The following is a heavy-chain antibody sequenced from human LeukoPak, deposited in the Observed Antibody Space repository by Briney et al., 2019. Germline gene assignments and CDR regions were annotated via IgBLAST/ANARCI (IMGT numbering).Heavy chain of an antibody. D-gene: IGHD5-18*01. CDR1: GFTFSSYS. J-gene: IGHJ6*02. CDR2: IRYDGSNK. Sequence: PGGSLRLSCAASGFTFSSYSMNWVRQAPGKGLEWVAFIRYDGSNKYYADSVKGRFTISRDNSKNTLYLQMNSLRAEDTAVYYCAKIRDTAISLVYYYDMDVWGQGTTVTVSS. V-gene: IGHV3-30*02. CDR3: AKIRDTAISLVYYYDMDV.